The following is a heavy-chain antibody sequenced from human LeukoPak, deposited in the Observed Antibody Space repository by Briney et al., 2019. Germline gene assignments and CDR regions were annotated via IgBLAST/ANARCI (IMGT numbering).Heavy chain of an antibody. J-gene: IGHJ4*02. CDR3: ARARHWGMTAAKIAFDY. CDR2: IEQDGGEE. D-gene: IGHD6-13*01. CDR1: GFTFSGYW. V-gene: IGHV3-7*01. Sequence: PGGSLRLSCAASGFTFSGYWMSWVRQAPGKGLEWVANIEQDGGEEYYVDSVKGRFTISRDNAKNSLYLQINSLRAEDTAVYYCARARHWGMTAAKIAFDYWGQGTLVTVSS.